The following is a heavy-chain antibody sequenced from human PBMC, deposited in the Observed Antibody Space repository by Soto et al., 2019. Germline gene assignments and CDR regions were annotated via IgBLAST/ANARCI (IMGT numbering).Heavy chain of an antibody. D-gene: IGHD3-10*01. J-gene: IGHJ4*02. V-gene: IGHV4-39*01. CDR3: ATDGAYYGSGSYYFDY. CDR2: IYYSGST. CDR1: GGSISSSSYY. Sequence: SETLSLTCTVSGGSISSSSYYWGWIRQPPGKGLEWIGSIYYSGSTYYNPSLKSRVTISVDTSKKQFSLKLSSVTAADTAVYYCATDGAYYGSGSYYFDYWGQGTLVTVSS.